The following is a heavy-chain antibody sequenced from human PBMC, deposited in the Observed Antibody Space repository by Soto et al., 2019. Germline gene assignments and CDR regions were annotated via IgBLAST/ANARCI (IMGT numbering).Heavy chain of an antibody. J-gene: IGHJ6*02. Sequence: SETLSLTCTVSGGSICSSSYYWGWIRQPPGKGLEWIGSIYYSGSTYYNPSLKSRVTISVDTSKNQFSLKLSSVTAADTAVYYCARHNGPLYVGYYYDMDVWGQGTTVT. CDR3: ARHNGPLYVGYYYDMDV. D-gene: IGHD3-16*01. CDR1: GGSICSSSYY. V-gene: IGHV4-39*01. CDR2: IYYSGST.